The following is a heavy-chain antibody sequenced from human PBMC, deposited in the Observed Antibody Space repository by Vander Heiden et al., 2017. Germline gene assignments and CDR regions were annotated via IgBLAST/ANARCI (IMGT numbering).Heavy chain of an antibody. V-gene: IGHV3-48*02. J-gene: IGHJ4*01. Sequence: SGFTLKSHGMTWVRQAPGQGLEWLAFISTSSSTRHYADSVKGRFSISRDNDNNLVFLQMNSLRDVDTAVYYCVRDLRYYDVLNDFWGQGTLVTVSS. CDR1: GFTLKSHG. CDR2: ISTSSSTR. CDR3: VRDLRYYDVLNDF. D-gene: IGHD3-9*01.